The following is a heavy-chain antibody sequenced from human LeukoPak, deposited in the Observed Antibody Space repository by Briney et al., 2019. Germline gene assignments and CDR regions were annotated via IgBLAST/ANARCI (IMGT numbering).Heavy chain of an antibody. CDR1: GGSIRSTSYY. CDR3: ARDLYSSRTNDAFVI. V-gene: IGHV4-39*07. CDR2: IYYSGSS. J-gene: IGHJ3*02. D-gene: IGHD6-13*01. Sequence: PSETLSLTCTVSGGSIRSTSYYWGWIRQPPGKGLEWIGSIYYSGSSYYNPSLKSRLTISVGTSKNQFSLKLSSVTAADTAEYYCARDLYSSRTNDAFVIWGQGTMVTVSS.